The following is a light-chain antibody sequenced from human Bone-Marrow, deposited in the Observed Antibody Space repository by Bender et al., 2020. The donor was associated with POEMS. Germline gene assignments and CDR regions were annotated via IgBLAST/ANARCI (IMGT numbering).Light chain of an antibody. CDR1: GSNIGGYP. Sequence: QSVLTQPPSVSGTPGQRVTISCSGSGSNIGGYPVNWYQQLPGTAPRLLIYTNNERPSGVPDRFSGSKPGTSASLAITGLQSDDEAIYFCVAWDASLNGWVFGGGTKLTVL. V-gene: IGLV1-44*01. CDR2: TNN. CDR3: VAWDASLNGWV. J-gene: IGLJ3*02.